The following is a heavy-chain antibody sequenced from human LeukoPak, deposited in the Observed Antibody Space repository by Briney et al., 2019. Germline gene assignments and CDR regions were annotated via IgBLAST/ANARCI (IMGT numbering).Heavy chain of an antibody. D-gene: IGHD3-9*01. V-gene: IGHV4-30-4*01. CDR1: GGSIRSGDYY. J-gene: IGHJ4*02. CDR3: AREVIVTGIFDY. CDR2: IYYSGST. Sequence: SETLSLTCTVFGGSIRSGDYYWSWIRQPPGKGLEWIGYIYYSGSTYYNPSLKSRVTMSVDTSKNQFSLKLSSVTAADTAVYYCAREVIVTGIFDYWGQGTLVAVSS.